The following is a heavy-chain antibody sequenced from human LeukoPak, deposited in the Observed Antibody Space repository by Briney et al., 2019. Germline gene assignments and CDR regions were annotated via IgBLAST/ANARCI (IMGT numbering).Heavy chain of an antibody. J-gene: IGHJ4*02. Sequence: PWGSLTLSCPASGFTFSSYWMHWVRHAPGKGLVWVSRINIDESITTYADSVKGPFTIARDNAKSKLYLQMDSLRAEDTAVYYCVRDVTTVLDYWGQGTLVTVSS. CDR1: GFTFSSYW. CDR2: INIDESIT. V-gene: IGHV3-74*01. D-gene: IGHD4-17*01. CDR3: VRDVTTVLDY.